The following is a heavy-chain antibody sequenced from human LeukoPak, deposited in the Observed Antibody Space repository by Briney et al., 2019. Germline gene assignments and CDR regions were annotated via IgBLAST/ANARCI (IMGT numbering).Heavy chain of an antibody. CDR1: GGSFSGYY. Sequence: SETLSLTCAVYGGSFSGYYWSWIRQPPGKGLEWIGEINHRGSTNYNPPLKSRVTISVDTSKNQFSLKLSSVTAADTAVYYCARGGYSYGLLRSIQVSLDYYMDVWGKGTTVTVSS. J-gene: IGHJ6*03. V-gene: IGHV4-34*01. CDR2: INHRGST. D-gene: IGHD5-18*01. CDR3: ARGGYSYGLLRSIQVSLDYYMDV.